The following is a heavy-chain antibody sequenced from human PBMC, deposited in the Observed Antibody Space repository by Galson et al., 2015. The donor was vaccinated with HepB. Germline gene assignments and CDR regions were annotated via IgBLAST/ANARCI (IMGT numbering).Heavy chain of an antibody. J-gene: IGHJ5*02. V-gene: IGHV3-15*01. CDR2: IKSKTDGGTT. D-gene: IGHD2-2*01. CDR3: TTDVYFSSYWSWLDP. Sequence: SLRLSCAASGFAFNNAWMNWVRQAPGKGLEWVGRIKSKTDGGTTAYAAPVKGRFTISRDDSRNTLYLQMHSLKTDDTAVYYCTTDVYFSSYWSWLDPWGQGTLVTVPS. CDR1: GFAFNNAW.